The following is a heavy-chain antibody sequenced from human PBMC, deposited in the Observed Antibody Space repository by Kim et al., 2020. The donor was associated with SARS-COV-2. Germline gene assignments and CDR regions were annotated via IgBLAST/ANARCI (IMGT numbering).Heavy chain of an antibody. CDR2: IIPIFGTA. CDR1: GGTFSSYA. D-gene: IGHD1-26*01. J-gene: IGHJ4*02. CDR3: ARGGRAPELYFDY. Sequence: SVKVSCKASGGTFSSYAISWVRQAPGQGLEWMGGIIPIFGTANYAQKFQGRVTITADESTSTAYMELSSLRSEDTAVYYCARGGRAPELYFDYWGQGTLVTVSS. V-gene: IGHV1-69*13.